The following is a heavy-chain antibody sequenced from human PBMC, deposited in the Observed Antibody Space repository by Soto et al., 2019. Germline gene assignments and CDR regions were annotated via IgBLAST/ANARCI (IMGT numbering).Heavy chain of an antibody. CDR2: ISAYNGNT. J-gene: IGHJ3*02. Sequence: QVQLVQSGAEVKKPGASVKVSCKASGYTFTSFGISWVRQAPGQGLEWMGWISAYNGNTNYAENLQGRLTMTTETSTSTAYMELRSLRSDDTAVYYCARDHRGGTDAFDIWGQGTMVTVSS. CDR3: ARDHRGGTDAFDI. CDR1: GYTFTSFG. V-gene: IGHV1-18*01. D-gene: IGHD2-15*01.